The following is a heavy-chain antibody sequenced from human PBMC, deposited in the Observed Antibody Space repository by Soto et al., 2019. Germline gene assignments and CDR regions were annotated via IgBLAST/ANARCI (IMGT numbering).Heavy chain of an antibody. D-gene: IGHD3-22*01. CDR3: TRGQAYDSSGYYYYYYYGMDV. Sequence: GGSLRLSCAASGFTFSGSAMHWVRQASGKGLEWVGRIRSKANSYATAYAASVKGRFTISRDDSKNTAYLQMNSLKTEDTAVYYCTRGQAYDSSGYYYYYYYGMDVWGQGTTVTVS. CDR1: GFTFSGSA. J-gene: IGHJ6*02. V-gene: IGHV3-73*01. CDR2: IRSKANSYAT.